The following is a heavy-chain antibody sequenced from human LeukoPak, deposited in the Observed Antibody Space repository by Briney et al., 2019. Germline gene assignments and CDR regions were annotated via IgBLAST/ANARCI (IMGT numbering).Heavy chain of an antibody. V-gene: IGHV3-11*01. J-gene: IGHJ4*02. Sequence: GGSLRLSCAASGFTFSDHYMSWIRQAPGKGLEWVSYISSSGNIINYADSVKGRFTISRDNAKNSLYLQMNSLRGEDTAVYYCARENFMVRGVTDYWGQGTLVTVSS. CDR1: GFTFSDHY. CDR3: ARENFMVRGVTDY. D-gene: IGHD3-10*01. CDR2: ISSSGNII.